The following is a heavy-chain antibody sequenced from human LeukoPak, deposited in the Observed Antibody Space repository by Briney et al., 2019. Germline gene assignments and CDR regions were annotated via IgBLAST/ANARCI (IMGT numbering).Heavy chain of an antibody. V-gene: IGHV3-30*02. CDR3: AKDRVLRYFDWSFDLDY. J-gene: IGHJ4*02. CDR2: IRYDGSNK. Sequence: GGSLRLSCAASGFTFSSYGMHWVRQAPGKGLEWVAFIRYDGSNKYYADSVKGRFTISRDNSTNTLYLQMNSLRAEDTAVYYCAKDRVLRYFDWSFDLDYWGQGTLVTVSS. D-gene: IGHD3-9*01. CDR1: GFTFSSYG.